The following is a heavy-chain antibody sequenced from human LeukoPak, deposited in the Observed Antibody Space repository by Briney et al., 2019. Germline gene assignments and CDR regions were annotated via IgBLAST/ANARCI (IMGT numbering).Heavy chain of an antibody. V-gene: IGHV3-48*03. J-gene: IGHJ4*02. CDR3: ARDLPRGGSYYFDY. CDR2: ISSSGSTI. D-gene: IGHD3-16*01. CDR1: GFTFSSYE. Sequence: GGSLRLSCAASGFTFSSYEMNWVRQAPGKGLEWVSYISSSGSTIYYADSVKGRFTISRDNTKNSLYLQMNILRAEDTAVYYCARDLPRGGSYYFDYWGQGTLVTVSS.